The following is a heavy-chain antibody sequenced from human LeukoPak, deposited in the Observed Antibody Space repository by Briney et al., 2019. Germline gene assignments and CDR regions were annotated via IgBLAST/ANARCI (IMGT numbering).Heavy chain of an antibody. J-gene: IGHJ4*02. D-gene: IGHD2-15*01. V-gene: IGHV3-48*03. CDR2: ISSSGSTI. CDR3: ARVFCSGVSCSFDY. Sequence: GGSLRLSCAASGFTFSSYEMNWVRQAPGKGLEWVSYISSSGSTIYYADSVKGRFTISRDNAKNSLYLQMNSLRAEDTAVYYCARVFCSGVSCSFDYWGQGTLVTVSS. CDR1: GFTFSSYE.